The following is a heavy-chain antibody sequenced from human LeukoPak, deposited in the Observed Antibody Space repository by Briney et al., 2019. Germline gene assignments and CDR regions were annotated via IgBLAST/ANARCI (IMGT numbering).Heavy chain of an antibody. J-gene: IGHJ4*02. V-gene: IGHV3-7*01. D-gene: IGHD3-3*01. CDR3: ARTIGHFDY. CDR2: IKEDGSEK. CDR1: GYTFSSYW. Sequence: PGGSLRLSCAASGYTFSSYWMSWVRQAPGKGLEWVANIKEDGSEKYYVDSVKGRFTISRDNAKNSLYLQMNSLRAEGTAVYYCARTIGHFDYWGQGTLVTVSS.